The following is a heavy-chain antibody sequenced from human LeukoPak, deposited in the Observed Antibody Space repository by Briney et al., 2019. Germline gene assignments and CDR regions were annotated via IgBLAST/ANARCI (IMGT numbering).Heavy chain of an antibody. J-gene: IGHJ4*02. D-gene: IGHD3-3*01. CDR2: ISGSGGST. Sequence: GGSLRLSCAASRFIFSSYSMNWVRQAPGKGPEWVSAISGSGGSTYYADSVKGRFTISRDNSKNTLYLQMNSLRAEDTAVYYCAKATLYITIFGVVFDYWGQGTLVTVSS. V-gene: IGHV3-23*01. CDR1: RFIFSSYS. CDR3: AKATLYITIFGVVFDY.